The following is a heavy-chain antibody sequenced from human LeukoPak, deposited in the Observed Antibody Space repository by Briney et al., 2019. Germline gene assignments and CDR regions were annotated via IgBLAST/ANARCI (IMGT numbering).Heavy chain of an antibody. Sequence: SETLSLTCTVSGDSVSSFYWSWIRQPPGKGLEWIGYIYYSGSTNYNPSLKSRVTISVDTSKNQFSLKLSSVTAADTAVYYCARDRADGDYLGGYDYWGQGTLVTVSS. CDR2: IYYSGST. J-gene: IGHJ4*02. CDR3: ARDRADGDYLGGYDY. CDR1: GDSVSSFY. V-gene: IGHV4-59*02. D-gene: IGHD4-17*01.